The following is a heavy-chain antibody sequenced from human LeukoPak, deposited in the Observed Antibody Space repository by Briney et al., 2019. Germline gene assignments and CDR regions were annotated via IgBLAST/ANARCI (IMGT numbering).Heavy chain of an antibody. CDR2: IYHSGST. V-gene: IGHV4-4*02. CDR1: GGSISSSNW. Sequence: SGTLSLTCAVSGGSISSSNWWSWVRQPPGKGLEWIGEIYHSGSTNYNPSLKSRVTISVDKSKNQFSLKLSSVTAADTAVYYCARVSGYGDYPEDYYYFDYWGQGTLVTVSS. D-gene: IGHD4-17*01. CDR3: ARVSGYGDYPEDYYYFDY. J-gene: IGHJ4*02.